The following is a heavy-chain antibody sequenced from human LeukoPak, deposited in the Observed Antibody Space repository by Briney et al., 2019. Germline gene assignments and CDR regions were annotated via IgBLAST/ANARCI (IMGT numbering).Heavy chain of an antibody. Sequence: PGTSLRLSCKASGFSFNTFAMHWVRQAPGKGLEWVAVMWHDAINAYYSGSVQGRFTISRDNSKNTLYLQMDSLRAEDTAVYYCAKDLLTGHYYDSSGYYPSFHFWGQGTLVTVSS. V-gene: IGHV3-33*06. CDR1: GFSFNTFA. CDR2: MWHDAINA. J-gene: IGHJ4*02. CDR3: AKDLLTGHYYDSSGYYPSFHF. D-gene: IGHD3-22*01.